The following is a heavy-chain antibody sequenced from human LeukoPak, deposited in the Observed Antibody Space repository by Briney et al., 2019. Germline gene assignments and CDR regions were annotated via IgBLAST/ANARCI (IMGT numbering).Heavy chain of an antibody. J-gene: IGHJ4*02. CDR1: GYTFTGYY. V-gene: IGHV1-2*02. Sequence: GASVKVSCKASGYTFTGYYIHWVRQAPGQGLEWVGWINPNSCCTNYAEKVQGRFTMTRDTTISTAYMELSSLRSDDTAVYYCARTISPNRYTGSFPFYFDYWGQGTLVTVSS. CDR3: ARTISPNRYTGSFPFYFDY. CDR2: INPNSCCT. D-gene: IGHD1-26*01.